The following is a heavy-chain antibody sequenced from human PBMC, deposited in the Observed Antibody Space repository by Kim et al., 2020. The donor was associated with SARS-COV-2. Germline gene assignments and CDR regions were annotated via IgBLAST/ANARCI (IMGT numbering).Heavy chain of an antibody. CDR1: GFTFDDYA. D-gene: IGHD2-15*01. V-gene: IGHV3-49*03. Sequence: GGSLRPSCSASGFTFDDYALTWYRQAPGQRLEWVGFVRTETYRATTRYAASVEGRFTISRDDSNSIAYLQMDSLKIEDTAVYYCARDRSSSVVADVWGQGTTVTVSS. CDR2: VRTETYRATT. J-gene: IGHJ6*02. CDR3: ARDRSSSVVADV.